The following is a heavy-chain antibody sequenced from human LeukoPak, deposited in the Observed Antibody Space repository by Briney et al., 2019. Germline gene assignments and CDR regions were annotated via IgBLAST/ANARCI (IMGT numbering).Heavy chain of an antibody. J-gene: IGHJ4*02. D-gene: IGHD4-17*01. Sequence: GGSLRLSCAASGFTFSNYAMNWVRQAPGKGLEWVSVISGSVDSTYYADSVKGRFTISRDNPKNTLYLQMNSLRAEDTAVYYCAKRANYGDFDYWGQGTLVTVSS. CDR1: GFTFSNYA. CDR2: ISGSVDST. V-gene: IGHV3-23*01. CDR3: AKRANYGDFDY.